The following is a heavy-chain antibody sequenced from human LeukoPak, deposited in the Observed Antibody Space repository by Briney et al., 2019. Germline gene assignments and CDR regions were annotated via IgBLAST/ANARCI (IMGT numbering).Heavy chain of an antibody. Sequence: PGGSLRLSCAASGFTFSSHAMSWVRQAPGKGLEWVSSISGSGGTTYYADSVKGRFTISRDNSKNPLYLQLNSLRAEDTAVYYCAKGSGDSTGYYYNYYYYYMDVWGKGTTVTVSS. CDR2: ISGSGGTT. CDR3: AKGSGDSTGYYYNYYYYYMDV. D-gene: IGHD3-22*01. J-gene: IGHJ6*03. V-gene: IGHV3-23*01. CDR1: GFTFSSHA.